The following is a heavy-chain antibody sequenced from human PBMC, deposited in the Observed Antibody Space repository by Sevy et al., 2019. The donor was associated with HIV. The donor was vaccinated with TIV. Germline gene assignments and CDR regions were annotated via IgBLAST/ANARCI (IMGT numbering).Heavy chain of an antibody. Sequence: GGSLRLSCAASGFTFSSYGMHWVRQAPGKGLEWVAVIWYDGSNQYYADSVKGRFTISRDNSNNTLYLQMTSLRAEDTAVYYCAKQTTIFGEVDVWGQGTTVTVSS. D-gene: IGHD3-3*01. V-gene: IGHV3-33*06. CDR1: GFTFSSYG. CDR2: IWYDGSNQ. CDR3: AKQTTIFGEVDV. J-gene: IGHJ6*02.